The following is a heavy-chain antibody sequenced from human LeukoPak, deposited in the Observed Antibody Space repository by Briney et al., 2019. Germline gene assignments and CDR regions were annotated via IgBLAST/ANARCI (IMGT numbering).Heavy chain of an antibody. CDR3: ARATMVRGRPPKY. J-gene: IGHJ4*02. D-gene: IGHD3-10*01. V-gene: IGHV4-34*01. CDR2: INHSGST. CDR1: GFTFSSYA. Sequence: PGGSLRLSCAASGFTFSSYAMNWVRQPPGKGLEWIGEINHSGSTNYDPSLKSRVTISVDTSKNQFSLKLSSVTAADTAVYYCARATMVRGRPPKYWGQGTLVTVSS.